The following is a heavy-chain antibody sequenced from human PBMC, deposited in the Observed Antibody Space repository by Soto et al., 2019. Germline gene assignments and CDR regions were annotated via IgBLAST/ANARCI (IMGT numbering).Heavy chain of an antibody. CDR1: GDSINSDKYY. V-gene: IGHV4-39*01. CDR3: ARLEGLATTSYYFDF. CDR2: IYYRGNT. J-gene: IGHJ4*02. D-gene: IGHD1-1*01. Sequence: PSEPLSLTCSVSGDSINSDKYYWGWIRQPPGKGLEWIGSIYYRGNTYYNPSLQTRVTISLDKSKSQFSLKLNSVTAADSAVYFCARLEGLATTSYYFDFWGQGALVTVSS.